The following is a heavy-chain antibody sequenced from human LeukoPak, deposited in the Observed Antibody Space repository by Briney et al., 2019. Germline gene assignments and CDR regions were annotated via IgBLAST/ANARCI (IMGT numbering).Heavy chain of an antibody. CDR1: GGSLSGYY. CDR3: ARRGSSGWYYYYYYYMDV. J-gene: IGHJ6*03. V-gene: IGHV4-34*01. CDR2: INHSGST. D-gene: IGHD6-19*01. Sequence: PSETLSLTCAVYGGSLSGYYWSWIRQPPGKGLEWIGEINHSGSTNYNPSLKSRVTISVDTSKNQFSLKLSSVTAADTAVYYCARRGSSGWYYYYYYYMDVWGKGTTVTVSS.